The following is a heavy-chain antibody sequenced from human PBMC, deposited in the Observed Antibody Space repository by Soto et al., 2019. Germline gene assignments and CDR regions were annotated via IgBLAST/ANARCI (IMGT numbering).Heavy chain of an antibody. CDR2: IIPFFGTA. CDR3: AKSAPMDAGDKYYYDF. Sequence: SVKVSCKASGGTFSTFGISWVRQAPGQGLEWMGGIIPFFGTARYSQKFEDRITITADESTSTVYMDLRSLTSEDTAIYYCAKSAPMDAGDKYYYDFWGQGALVTVSS. J-gene: IGHJ4*02. D-gene: IGHD4-17*01. CDR1: GGTFSTFG. V-gene: IGHV1-69*13.